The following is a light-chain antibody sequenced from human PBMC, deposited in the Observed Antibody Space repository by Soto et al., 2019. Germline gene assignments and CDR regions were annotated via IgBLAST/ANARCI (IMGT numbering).Light chain of an antibody. V-gene: IGKV2-28*01. CDR3: MQTLQTPPFT. CDR2: LGS. Sequence: DIVMTQSPLSLPVTPGEPASISCRSSQSLLHSNGYNYLDWYLQKPGQSPQLLIYLGSNRASGVHDRFSGSGSGTDFTLKISRVEAEDLGVYYCMQTLQTPPFTFGPGTKVDIK. J-gene: IGKJ3*01. CDR1: QSLLHSNGYNY.